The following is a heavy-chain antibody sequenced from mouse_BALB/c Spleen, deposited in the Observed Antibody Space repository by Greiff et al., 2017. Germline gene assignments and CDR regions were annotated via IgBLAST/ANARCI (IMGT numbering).Heavy chain of an antibody. Sequence: EVKVVESGGGLVQPGGSRKLSCAASGFTFSSFGMHWVRQAPEKGLEWVAYISSGSSTIYYADTVKGRFTISRDNPKNTLFLQMTSLRSEDTAMYYCARRGTGTYFDYWGQGTTLTVSS. D-gene: IGHD4-1*01. CDR3: ARRGTGTYFDY. V-gene: IGHV5-17*02. CDR2: ISSGSSTI. CDR1: GFTFSSFG. J-gene: IGHJ2*01.